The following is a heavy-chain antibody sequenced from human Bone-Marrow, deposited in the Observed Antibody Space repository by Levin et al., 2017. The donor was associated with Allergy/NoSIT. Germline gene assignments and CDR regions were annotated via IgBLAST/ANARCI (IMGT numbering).Heavy chain of an antibody. D-gene: IGHD5-12*01. CDR1: GFTFNSYG. J-gene: IGHJ4*02. V-gene: IGHV3-30*18. CDR3: AKDPTSLATSPQHFDH. Sequence: GESLKISCAASGFTFNSYGMHWVRQAPGKGLEWVAVISYDGSNEYYGDSVKGRFTISRDNSKNTLYLQMTSLRPEDTAVYYCAKDPTSLATSPQHFDHWGQGTLVTVSS. CDR2: ISYDGSNE.